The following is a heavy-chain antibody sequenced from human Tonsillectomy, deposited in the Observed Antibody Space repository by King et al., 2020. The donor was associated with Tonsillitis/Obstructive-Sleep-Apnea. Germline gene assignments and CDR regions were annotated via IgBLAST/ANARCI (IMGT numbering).Heavy chain of an antibody. CDR3: AGEGIVLMVYGGWFDP. D-gene: IGHD2-8*01. Sequence: VQLVESGGGVVQPGRSLRLSCAASGFTFSSYTMHWVRQAPGKGLEWVAVISYDGSNKHYADSVKGRFTISRDNSKNTLYLQMNSLRAEDTAVSYCAGEGIVLMVYGGWFDPWGQGTLVTVAS. J-gene: IGHJ5*01. CDR1: GFTFSSYT. V-gene: IGHV3-30*04. CDR2: ISYDGSNK.